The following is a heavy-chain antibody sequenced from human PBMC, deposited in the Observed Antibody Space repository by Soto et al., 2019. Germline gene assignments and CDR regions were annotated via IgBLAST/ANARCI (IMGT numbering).Heavy chain of an antibody. Sequence: EVPLVESGGGLIQPGRSLRLSCAGSGFTFDDYAMRWFRQAPGKGLEWVGFIRTKPYGETTEYAASVKGRFTISRDDSKRLAYLQMNSLKTEHTALYYCTMKYCSGGSCYDAAIDFWGQGTLVTVSS. V-gene: IGHV3-49*03. D-gene: IGHD2-15*01. CDR3: TMKYCSGGSCYDAAIDF. CDR1: GFTFDDYA. CDR2: IRTKPYGETT. J-gene: IGHJ4*02.